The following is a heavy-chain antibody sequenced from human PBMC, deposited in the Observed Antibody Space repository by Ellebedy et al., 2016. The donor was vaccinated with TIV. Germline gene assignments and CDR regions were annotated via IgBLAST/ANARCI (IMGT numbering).Heavy chain of an antibody. J-gene: IGHJ4*02. CDR2: INHSGST. CDR3: ANSGSYGRYYFDY. CDR1: GGSISSSSYY. Sequence: GSLRLXXTVSGGSISSSSYYWAWIRQPPGKGLEWIGEINHSGSTNYNPSLKSRVTISVDTSKNQFSLKLSSVTAADTAVYYCANSGSYGRYYFDYWGQGTLVTVSS. V-gene: IGHV4-39*07. D-gene: IGHD1-26*01.